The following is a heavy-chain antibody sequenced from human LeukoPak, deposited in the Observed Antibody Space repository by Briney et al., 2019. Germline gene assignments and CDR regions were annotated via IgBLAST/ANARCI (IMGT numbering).Heavy chain of an antibody. CDR3: ARPTAVAGTFDY. J-gene: IGHJ4*02. V-gene: IGHV4-39*01. Sequence: SETLSLTCTASGGSISSSSYYWGWIRQPPGKGLEWIGSIYYSGSTYYNPSLKSRVTISVDTSKNQFSLKLSSVTAADTAVYYCARPTAVAGTFDYWGQGTLVTVSS. CDR2: IYYSGST. D-gene: IGHD6-19*01. CDR1: GGSISSSSYY.